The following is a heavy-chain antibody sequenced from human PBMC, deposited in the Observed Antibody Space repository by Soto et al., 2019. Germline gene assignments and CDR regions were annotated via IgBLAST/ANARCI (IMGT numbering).Heavy chain of an antibody. J-gene: IGHJ6*02. CDR3: ARASTYYDFWSGYYTYYYYGMDV. CDR1: GFTFSSYG. D-gene: IGHD3-3*01. V-gene: IGHV3-33*01. CDR2: IWYDGSNK. Sequence: GGSLRLSCAASGFTFSSYGMHWVRQAPGKGLEWVAVIWYDGSNKYYADSVKGRFTISRDNSKNTLYLQMNSLRAEDTAVYYCARASTYYDFWSGYYTYYYYGMDVWGQGTTVTVSS.